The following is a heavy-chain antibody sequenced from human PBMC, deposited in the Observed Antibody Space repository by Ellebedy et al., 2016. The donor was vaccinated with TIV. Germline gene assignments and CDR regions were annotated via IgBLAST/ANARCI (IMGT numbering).Heavy chain of an antibody. CDR3: ARVGDGYNSPFDY. CDR1: GYTFTSYG. Sequence: AASVKVSCKASGYTFTSYGISWVRQAPGQGLEWMGWINPNSGGTNYAQKFQGWVTMTRDTSISTAYMELSRLRSDDTAVYYCARVGDGYNSPFDYWGQGTLVTVSS. D-gene: IGHD5-24*01. J-gene: IGHJ4*02. V-gene: IGHV1-2*04. CDR2: INPNSGGT.